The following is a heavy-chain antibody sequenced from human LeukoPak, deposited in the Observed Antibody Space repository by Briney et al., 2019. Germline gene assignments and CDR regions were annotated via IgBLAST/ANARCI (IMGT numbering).Heavy chain of an antibody. CDR3: ARDLEGCSSTSCLYY. J-gene: IGHJ4*02. CDR2: IIPIFGTA. Sequence: SVKVSCKASGGTFSSYAISWVRQAPGQGLEWMGGIIPIFGTANYAQKFQGRVTITADESTSTAYMELSSLRAEDTAVYYCARDLEGCSSTSCLYYWGQGTLVTVSS. CDR1: GGTFSSYA. D-gene: IGHD2-2*01. V-gene: IGHV1-69*13.